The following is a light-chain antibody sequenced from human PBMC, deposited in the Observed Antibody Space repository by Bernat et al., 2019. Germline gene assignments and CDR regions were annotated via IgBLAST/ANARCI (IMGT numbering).Light chain of an antibody. J-gene: IGLJ3*02. CDR2: EVS. Sequence: QSALTQPASVSGSPGQSITISCTGTSSDVGCYNLFSWYQQHPGKAPKLMIYEVSKRPSGVSNRFSGSKSGNTASLTISGLQAEDEADYYCCSYAGSSTLFGGGTKLTVL. V-gene: IGLV2-23*02. CDR3: CSYAGSSTL. CDR1: SSDVGCYNL.